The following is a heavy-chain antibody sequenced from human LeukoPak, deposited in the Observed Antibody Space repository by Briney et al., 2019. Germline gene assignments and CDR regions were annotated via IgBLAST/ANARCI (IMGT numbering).Heavy chain of an antibody. CDR2: IYSGGNT. CDR1: GFTVSGNY. V-gene: IGHV3-53*01. J-gene: IGHJ4*02. Sequence: GGSLRLSCAASGFTVSGNYMIWVRQTPGKRLEWVSLIYSGGNTYYTDSVKGRFTISRDNSENTLYLQMNSLRTEDTTVYYCARVADYYVSGHFDYWGQGTLVTVSS. D-gene: IGHD3-10*01. CDR3: ARVADYYVSGHFDY.